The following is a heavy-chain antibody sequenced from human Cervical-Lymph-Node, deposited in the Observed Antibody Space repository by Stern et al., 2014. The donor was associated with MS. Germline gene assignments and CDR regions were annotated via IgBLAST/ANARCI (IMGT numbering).Heavy chain of an antibody. D-gene: IGHD6-6*01. CDR3: ARQEGSRHYGLDV. V-gene: IGHV5-51*01. Sequence: EVQLVESGAAVKKSGESLKISCKGSGYSFPAYWIAWVRQMPRKGLEWMGIIYPGDSDIRYSPAFQGQVTISADKSTRTAYLQWSSLKASDTAMYYCARQEGSRHYGLDVWGQGTTVTVSS. J-gene: IGHJ6*02. CDR2: IYPGDSDI. CDR1: GYSFPAYW.